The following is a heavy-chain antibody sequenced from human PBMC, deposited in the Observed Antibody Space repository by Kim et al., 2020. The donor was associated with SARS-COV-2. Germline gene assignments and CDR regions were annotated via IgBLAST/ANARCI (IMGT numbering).Heavy chain of an antibody. CDR1: GGSFSGYY. Sequence: SETLSLTCAVYGGSFSGYYWSWIRQPPGKGLEWIGEINHSGSTNYNPSLKSRVTISVDTSKNQFSLKLSSVTAADTAVYYCARGRLFGVVLHQDAFDIWGQGTMVTVSS. D-gene: IGHD3-3*01. V-gene: IGHV4-34*01. J-gene: IGHJ3*02. CDR2: INHSGST. CDR3: ARGRLFGVVLHQDAFDI.